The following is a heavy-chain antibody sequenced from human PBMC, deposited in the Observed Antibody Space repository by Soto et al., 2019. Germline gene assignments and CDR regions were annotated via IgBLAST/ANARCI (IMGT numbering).Heavy chain of an antibody. V-gene: IGHV4-59*01. CDR1: GGSISSYY. J-gene: IGHJ3*02. CDR2: IYYSGST. D-gene: IGHD2-2*01. Sequence: SETLSLTCTVSGGSISSYYWSWIRQPPGKGLEWIGYIYYSGSTNYNPSLKSRVTISVDTSKNQFSLKLSSVTAADTAVYYCAGTVDPVPAAMIYAFDIWGQGTMVTVSS. CDR3: AGTVDPVPAAMIYAFDI.